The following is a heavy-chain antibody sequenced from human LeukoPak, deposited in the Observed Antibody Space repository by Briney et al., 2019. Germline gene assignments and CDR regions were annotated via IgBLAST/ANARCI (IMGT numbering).Heavy chain of an antibody. Sequence: ASVKVSCKASDYTFTSYGIGWVRQAPGQGLEWMGWISAYNGNTNFAQELQGRVTMTTDTSTSTAYMELRSLRSDDTAVYYCARGIAAAASLDYWGQGTLVTVSS. CDR3: ARGIAAAASLDY. V-gene: IGHV1-18*01. CDR1: DYTFTSYG. J-gene: IGHJ4*02. D-gene: IGHD6-13*01. CDR2: ISAYNGNT.